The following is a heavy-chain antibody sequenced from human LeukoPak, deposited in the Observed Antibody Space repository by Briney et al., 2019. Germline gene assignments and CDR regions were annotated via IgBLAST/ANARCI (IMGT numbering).Heavy chain of an antibody. CDR3: ARAVSHYYDSSGLNY. Sequence: SETLSLTCAVSGGSISSSNRWSWVRQPPGKGLEWIGEIYHSGSTNYNPSLKSRVTISVDKSKNQFSLKLSSVTAADTAVYYCARAVSHYYDSSGLNYWGQGTLVTVSS. V-gene: IGHV4-4*02. J-gene: IGHJ4*02. D-gene: IGHD3-22*01. CDR1: GGSISSSNR. CDR2: IYHSGST.